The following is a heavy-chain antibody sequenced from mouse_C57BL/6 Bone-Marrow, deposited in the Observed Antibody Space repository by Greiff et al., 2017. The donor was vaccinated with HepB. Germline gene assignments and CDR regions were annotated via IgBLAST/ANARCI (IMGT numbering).Heavy chain of an antibody. D-gene: IGHD1-1*01. Sequence: EVQLVESGAELVRPGASVKLSCTASGFNIKDDYMHWVKQRPEQGLEWIGWIDPENGDTEYDSKFQGKATITADTSSNTAYLQLSSLTSEDTAVYYCTFYYYGSRGYFDVWGTGTTVTVSS. CDR3: TFYYYGSRGYFDV. J-gene: IGHJ1*03. CDR2: IDPENGDT. V-gene: IGHV14-4*01. CDR1: GFNIKDDY.